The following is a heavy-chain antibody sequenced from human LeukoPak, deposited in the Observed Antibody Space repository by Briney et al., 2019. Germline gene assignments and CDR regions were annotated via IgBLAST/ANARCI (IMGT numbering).Heavy chain of an antibody. CDR3: ARGESPDYYMDV. D-gene: IGHD3-10*01. J-gene: IGHJ6*03. CDR1: VGSISSYY. Sequence: PSETLSLTCSVSVGSISSYYWSWIRQPAGKGLEWIGRIYISGSTNYNPSLKSRVTMSVDTSKNQFSLKLNFVTAADTAVYYCARGESPDYYMDVWGKGTTVTVSS. V-gene: IGHV4-4*07. CDR2: IYISGST.